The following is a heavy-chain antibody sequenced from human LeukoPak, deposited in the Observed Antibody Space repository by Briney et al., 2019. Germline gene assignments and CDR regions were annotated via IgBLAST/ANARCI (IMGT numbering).Heavy chain of an antibody. J-gene: IGHJ4*02. V-gene: IGHV3-7*01. CDR1: GFTFSSYW. CDR2: IKQDGSEK. Sequence: GGSLRLSRAASGFTFSSYWMSWVRQAPGKGLEWVANIKQDGSEKYYVDSVKGRFTISRDNAKNSLYLQMNSLRAEDTAVYYCAIGGRFGLLDYWGQGTLVTVSS. CDR3: AIGGRFGLLDY. D-gene: IGHD3-10*01.